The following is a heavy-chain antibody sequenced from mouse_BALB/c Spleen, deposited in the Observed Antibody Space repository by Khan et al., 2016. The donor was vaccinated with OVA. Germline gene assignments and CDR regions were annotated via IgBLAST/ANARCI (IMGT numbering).Heavy chain of an antibody. Sequence: VQPQQSGPGLVKPSQSLSLTCTVTGYSITSDYAWNWIRQFPGNKLEWMGYISYSGSTSYNPSLKSRISITRDTSKNQFFLQLNSVTTEDTATYYCARTYGNYLDYWGQGTTLTVSS. CDR1: GYSITSDYA. D-gene: IGHD2-1*01. CDR3: ARTYGNYLDY. V-gene: IGHV3-2*02. CDR2: ISYSGST. J-gene: IGHJ2*01.